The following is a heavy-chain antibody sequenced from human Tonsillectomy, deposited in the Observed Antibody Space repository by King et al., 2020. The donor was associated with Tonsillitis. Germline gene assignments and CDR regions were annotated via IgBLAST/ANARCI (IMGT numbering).Heavy chain of an antibody. CDR1: GDSISSDTSY. CDR3: ARDGVATSATAISPEYYYYMDV. CDR2: FHITGST. V-gene: IGHV4-61*02. Sequence: QLQESGPGLVKPSQTLSLTCTVSGDSISSDTSYWSWIRQPAGKGLEWIGRFHITGSTNYNPSLKSRVTVSVDTSKNQFSLKLSSVTAADTAIDYCARDGVATSATAISPEYYYYMDVCGNGTTVTVSS. D-gene: IGHD2-2*02. J-gene: IGHJ6*03.